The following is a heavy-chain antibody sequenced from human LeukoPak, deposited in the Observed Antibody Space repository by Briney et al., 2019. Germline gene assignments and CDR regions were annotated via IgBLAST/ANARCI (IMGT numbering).Heavy chain of an antibody. CDR3: AKDLISMVRGSPMDV. Sequence: PGRSLRLSCAASGFSFSDFGLNWVRQAPGKGLEWVSYISSSGTTVYYADSVRGRFTLSRDNAKNSLYLQMNSLGAEDTAVYYCAKDLISMVRGSPMDVWGQGTTVTVSS. J-gene: IGHJ6*02. D-gene: IGHD3-10*01. V-gene: IGHV3-48*03. CDR1: GFSFSDFG. CDR2: ISSSGTTV.